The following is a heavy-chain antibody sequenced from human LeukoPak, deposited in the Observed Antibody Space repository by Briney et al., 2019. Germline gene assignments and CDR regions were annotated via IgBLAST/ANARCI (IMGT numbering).Heavy chain of an antibody. J-gene: IGHJ4*02. CDR2: FDPEDGET. CDR1: GHSLSELS. Sequence: ASVKVSCKASGHSLSELSTHWVRQAPGKGLEWMGGFDPEDGETICAQKFQGRVTMTEDTSTGAAYMELRGLRPDDTAVYYCARDNGRNWGQVGGYWGQGTLVTVSS. CDR3: ARDNGRNWGQVGGY. V-gene: IGHV1-24*01. D-gene: IGHD7-27*01.